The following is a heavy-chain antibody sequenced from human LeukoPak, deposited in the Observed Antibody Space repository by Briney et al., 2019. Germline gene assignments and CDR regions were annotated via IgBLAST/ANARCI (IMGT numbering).Heavy chain of an antibody. CDR3: ARARRVLWFGEFPTEPSDY. Sequence: ASVKVSCKASGYTFTSYDISWVRQAPGQGLEWMGWISAYNGNTNYAQKLQGRVTMTTDTSTSTAYMELRSLRSDDTAVYYCARARRVLWFGEFPTEPSDYWGQGTLVTVSS. J-gene: IGHJ4*02. D-gene: IGHD3-10*01. CDR2: ISAYNGNT. V-gene: IGHV1-18*01. CDR1: GYTFTSYD.